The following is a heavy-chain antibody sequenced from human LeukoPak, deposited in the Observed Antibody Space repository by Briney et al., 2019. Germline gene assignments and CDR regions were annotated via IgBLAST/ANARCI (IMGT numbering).Heavy chain of an antibody. CDR3: ARDYGGNNGVDY. V-gene: IGHV3-53*01. CDR1: GFTFSSYA. CDR2: IYSGGST. Sequence: PGRSLRLSCAASGFTFSSYAMHWVRQAPGKGLEWVSVIYSGGSTYYADSVKGRFTISRDNSKNTLYLQMNSLRAEDTAVYYCARDYGGNNGVDYWGQGTLVTVSS. J-gene: IGHJ4*02. D-gene: IGHD4-23*01.